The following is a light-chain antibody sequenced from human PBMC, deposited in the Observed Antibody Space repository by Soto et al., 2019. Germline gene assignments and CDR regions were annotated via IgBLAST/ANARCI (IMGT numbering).Light chain of an antibody. CDR2: GVS. CDR1: QSVSSSY. CDR3: QQYGTSPWT. Sequence: EIVLTQSPGTLSLSPGERAALSCRASQSVSSSYLAWYQQKPGQAPRLLIYGVSTRATDIPDRFSGSGSGTDFTLTISRLEPEDFAVYYCQQYGTSPWTVGQGTKVEIK. J-gene: IGKJ1*01. V-gene: IGKV3-20*01.